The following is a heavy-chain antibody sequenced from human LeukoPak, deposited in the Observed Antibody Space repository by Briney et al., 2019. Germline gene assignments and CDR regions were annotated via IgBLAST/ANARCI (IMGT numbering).Heavy chain of an antibody. Sequence: GGSLRLSCGASGFTFTTHWIHWVRQAPGKGLVWVSRIKPDGSDTNYADSVKGRFTISRDNAKNTVYLQMNSLKIEDTAVYYCTRLAVAGYYWGQGTLVTVSS. J-gene: IGHJ4*02. V-gene: IGHV3-74*01. CDR3: TRLAVAGYY. CDR1: GFTFTTHW. D-gene: IGHD6-19*01. CDR2: IKPDGSDT.